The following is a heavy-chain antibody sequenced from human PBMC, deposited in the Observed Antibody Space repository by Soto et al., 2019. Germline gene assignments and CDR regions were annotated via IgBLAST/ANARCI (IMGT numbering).Heavy chain of an antibody. CDR2: FYYSGST. D-gene: IGHD2-15*01. CDR1: GGSISTGGYY. CDR3: ARESRYCSGGSCYFLPGIDY. V-gene: IGHV4-31*03. J-gene: IGHJ4*02. Sequence: LSLTCTVSGGSISTGGYYWNWIRQHPGKGLEWIGYFYYSGSTYYNPSLKSRVTISVNTSKNQFSLKLSSVTAAATAVYYCARESRYCSGGSCYFLPGIDYWGQGTLVTVSS.